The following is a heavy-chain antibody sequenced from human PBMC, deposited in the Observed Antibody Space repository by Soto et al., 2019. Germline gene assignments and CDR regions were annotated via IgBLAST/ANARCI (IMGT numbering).Heavy chain of an antibody. CDR1: GFPFSTSG. CDR3: AIARHCSSDACPAAE. Sequence: EVQLLESGGGLVQPGGSLILSFAASGFPFSTSGILWLRQLPGEGLEWVPAIGPTANTNYRDSVKARFTISRDNSMNMVLLQMSALRPADSALYYCAIARHCSSDACPAAEWGQGTLITVAS. CDR2: IGPTANT. V-gene: IGHV3-23*01. D-gene: IGHD2-2*01. J-gene: IGHJ1*01.